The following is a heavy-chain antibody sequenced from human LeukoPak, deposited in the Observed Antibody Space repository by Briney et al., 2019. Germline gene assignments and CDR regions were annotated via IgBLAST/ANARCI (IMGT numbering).Heavy chain of an antibody. D-gene: IGHD5-18*01. J-gene: IGHJ4*02. V-gene: IGHV1-69*05. CDR3: ASLVSRQYSYGGENTN. CDR1: GGTFSSYA. Sequence: GASVKVSCKASGGTFSSYAISWVRQAPGQGLEWMGGIIPIFGTANYAQKFQGRVTITTDESTSTAYMELSSLRSEDTAVYYCASLVSRQYSYGGENTNWGQGTLVTVSS. CDR2: IIPIFGTA.